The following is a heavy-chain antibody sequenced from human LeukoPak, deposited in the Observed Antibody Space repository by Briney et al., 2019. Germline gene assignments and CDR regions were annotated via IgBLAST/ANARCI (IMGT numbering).Heavy chain of an antibody. Sequence: PGRSLRLSCAASGFTFSSYGMHWVRQAPGKGLEWVAVISYDGSNKYYVDSVKGRFTISRDDSKNTVYLQMNSMRAEDTALYYCARDLHLGALDFDYWGQGTLVTVSS. D-gene: IGHD3-10*01. CDR1: GFTFSSYG. CDR3: ARDLHLGALDFDY. V-gene: IGHV3-30*03. CDR2: ISYDGSNK. J-gene: IGHJ4*02.